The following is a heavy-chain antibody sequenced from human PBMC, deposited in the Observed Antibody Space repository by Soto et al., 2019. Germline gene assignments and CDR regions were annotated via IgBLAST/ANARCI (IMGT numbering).Heavy chain of an antibody. V-gene: IGHV1-24*01. CDR3: AAKFIVATIYVDY. J-gene: IGHJ4*02. CDR1: GYTLAELS. CDR2: FDPEDGET. D-gene: IGHD5-12*01. Sequence: ASVKVSCKVSGYTLAELSMDWVRQAPGKGLEWMGGFDPEDGETLYAQKFQGRVTMTEDTSTDTAYMELSSLRSEDTAVYYCAAKFIVATIYVDYWGQGNPVTVSS.